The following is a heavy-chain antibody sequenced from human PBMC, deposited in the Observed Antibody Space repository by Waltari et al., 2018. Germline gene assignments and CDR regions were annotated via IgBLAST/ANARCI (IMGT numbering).Heavy chain of an antibody. J-gene: IGHJ4*02. V-gene: IGHV3-23*04. CDR3: AKDARSPGRPLDY. D-gene: IGHD3-10*01. Sequence: EVQLAESGGGLVQPGGSLRLSCTASEFTFSNYAMNWVRQAQGKGLEWVSGINGNGDNRNYADSVKDRFTISRDNSKNTLSLQMNSLRGEDTAVYFCAKDARSPGRPLDYWGQGTLVTVSS. CDR1: EFTFSNYA. CDR2: INGNGDNR.